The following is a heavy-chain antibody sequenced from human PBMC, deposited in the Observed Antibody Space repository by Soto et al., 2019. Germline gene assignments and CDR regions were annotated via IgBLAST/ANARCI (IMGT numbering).Heavy chain of an antibody. CDR1: GFTVSDNY. Sequence: GGSLRLSCAASGFTVSDNYITWVRRAPGKGLEWVSVINSGGDPYYADSVKGRFTISRDNSKNTVYLQMNSLRAEDTAVYYCARDYITIFGVVIYYFDYWGQGTLVTVSS. CDR3: ARDYITIFGVVIYYFDY. D-gene: IGHD3-3*01. V-gene: IGHV3-66*01. J-gene: IGHJ4*02. CDR2: INSGGDP.